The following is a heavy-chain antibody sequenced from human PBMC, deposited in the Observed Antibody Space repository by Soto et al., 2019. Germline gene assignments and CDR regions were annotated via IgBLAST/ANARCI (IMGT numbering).Heavy chain of an antibody. D-gene: IGHD2-2*01. CDR3: AKHIVVVPAAMLGPFDY. CDR1: GFTFSSYA. J-gene: IGHJ4*02. Sequence: PGGSLRLSCAASGFTFSSYAMSWVRQAPGKGLEWVSAISGSGGSTYYADSVKGRFTISRDNSKNTLYLQMNSLRAEDTAVYYCAKHIVVVPAAMLGPFDYWGQGTLVTVSS. CDR2: ISGSGGST. V-gene: IGHV3-23*01.